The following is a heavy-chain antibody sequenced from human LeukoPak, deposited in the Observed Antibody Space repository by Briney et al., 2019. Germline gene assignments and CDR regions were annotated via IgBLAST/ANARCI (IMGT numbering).Heavy chain of an antibody. D-gene: IGHD6-25*01. J-gene: IGHJ4*02. V-gene: IGHV1-46*01. CDR1: GYAITSHF. CDR3: AREAIAAGKNFDY. CDR2: VHPNGDST. Sequence: ASVKVSCKASGYAITSHFMHWLRQAPGQGLEWVGTVHPNGDSTTYAQSFQGRVAMTRDTSTSTVYMDLSSLRSEDTAVYYCAREAIAAGKNFDYWGQGTQLTVSS.